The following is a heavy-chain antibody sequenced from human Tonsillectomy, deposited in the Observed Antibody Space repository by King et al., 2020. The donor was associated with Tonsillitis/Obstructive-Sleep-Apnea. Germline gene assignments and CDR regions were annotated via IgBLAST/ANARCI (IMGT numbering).Heavy chain of an antibody. CDR2: ISWNSGGI. D-gene: IGHD3-10*01. V-gene: IGHV3-9*01. CDR3: AKGEGFGELFGLGWFDP. CDR1: GFTFDDYA. Sequence: VQLVEPGGGLVQPGRSLRLSCAASGFTFDDYAMHWVRQAPGKGLEWVSGISWNSGGIGYADSVKGRFTISRDNAKNSLYLQMNSLRAEDTALYYCAKGEGFGELFGLGWFDPWGQGTLVTVSS. J-gene: IGHJ5*02.